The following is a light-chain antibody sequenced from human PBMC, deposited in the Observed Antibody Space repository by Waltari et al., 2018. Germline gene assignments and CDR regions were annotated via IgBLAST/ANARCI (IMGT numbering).Light chain of an antibody. V-gene: IGKV3-20*01. CDR1: QSVSRA. J-gene: IGKJ1*01. CDR3: QHYVRLPAT. Sequence: EIVLTQSPGTLSLSPGERATLSCWASQSVSRALVWYQQKPGQAPRLRIYGASTRAPGIPDRFSGRGSGTDFSLTINRLGPEDFAVYYCQHYVRLPATFGQGTKVEI. CDR2: GAS.